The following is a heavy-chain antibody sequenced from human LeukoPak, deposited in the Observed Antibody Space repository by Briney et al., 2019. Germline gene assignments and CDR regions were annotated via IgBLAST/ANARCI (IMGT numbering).Heavy chain of an antibody. CDR1: GFTLSSYW. D-gene: IGHD6-19*01. CDR2: IEQGGSET. CDR3: ARDLSAVAGTNY. V-gene: IGHV3-7*04. Sequence: PGGSLRLSCAASGFTLSSYWMSWVRQAPGKGLEWVASIEQGGSETYYVGSVKGRFTISRDNAKNSLYLQMNSLRVEDTAVYYCARDLSAVAGTNYWGQGTLVTVSS. J-gene: IGHJ4*02.